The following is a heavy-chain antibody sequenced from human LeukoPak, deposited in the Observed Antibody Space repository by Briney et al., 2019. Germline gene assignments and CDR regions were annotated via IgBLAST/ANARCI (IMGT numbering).Heavy chain of an antibody. V-gene: IGHV1-69*13. CDR2: IIPIFGTA. CDR3: AGGELEGTYDY. D-gene: IGHD3-16*01. CDR1: GGTFSSYA. J-gene: IGHJ4*02. Sequence: SVKVSCKASGGTFSSYAISWVRQAPGQGLEWMGGIIPIFGTANHAQKFQGRVTITADESTSTAYMELSSLRSEDTAVYYCAGGELEGTYDYWGQGTLVTVSS.